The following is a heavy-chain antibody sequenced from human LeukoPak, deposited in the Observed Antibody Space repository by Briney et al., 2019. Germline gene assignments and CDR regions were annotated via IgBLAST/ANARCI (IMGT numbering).Heavy chain of an antibody. CDR2: IIPIFGTA. J-gene: IGHJ4*02. Sequence: SVTVSCKASGGTFSSYAISWVRQAPGQGLEWMGGIIPIFGTANYAQKFQGRVTITADESTSTAYMELSRLRSEDTAVYYCLYGSGSYSDYWGQGTLVTVSS. D-gene: IGHD3-10*01. CDR1: GGTFSSYA. V-gene: IGHV1-69*13. CDR3: LYGSGSYSDY.